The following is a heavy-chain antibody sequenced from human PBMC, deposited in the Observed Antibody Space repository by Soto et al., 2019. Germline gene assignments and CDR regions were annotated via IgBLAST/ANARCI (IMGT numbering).Heavy chain of an antibody. Sequence: SETLCLTCTVSGGSISSSSYYWCWIRQPPGKGLEWIGSIYYSGSTYYNPSLKSRVTISVDTSKNQFSLKLSSVTAADTAVYYCARHGIAAAAPHEYLYHWGQGTLVTVSS. J-gene: IGHJ1*01. V-gene: IGHV4-39*01. D-gene: IGHD6-13*01. CDR3: ARHGIAAAAPHEYLYH. CDR1: GGSISSSSYY. CDR2: IYYSGST.